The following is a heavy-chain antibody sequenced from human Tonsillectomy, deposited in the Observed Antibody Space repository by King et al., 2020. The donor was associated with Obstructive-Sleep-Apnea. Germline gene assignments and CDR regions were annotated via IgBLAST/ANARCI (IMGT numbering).Heavy chain of an antibody. V-gene: IGHV3-23*04. Sequence: QLVQSGGGLVQPGGSLRLSCAASGFTFSSYAMTWVRQAPGKGLEWVSAISGSGGSTYYADSVKGRFTISRDNSKNTLYLQMNSLGAEDTAVYYCAKGRGQQLDNYYYSYGMDVWGQGTTVTVSS. CDR2: ISGSGGST. CDR3: AKGRGQQLDNYYYSYGMDV. D-gene: IGHD6-13*01. CDR1: GFTFSSYA. J-gene: IGHJ6*02.